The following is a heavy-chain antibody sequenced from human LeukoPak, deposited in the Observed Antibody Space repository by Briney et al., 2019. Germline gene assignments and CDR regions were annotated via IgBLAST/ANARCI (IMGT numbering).Heavy chain of an antibody. D-gene: IGHD6-6*01. CDR3: ASSIAAAQAFDI. CDR1: GGSFSGYY. J-gene: IGHJ3*02. Sequence: PSETLSLTCAVYGGSFSGYYWSWIRQPPGKGLEWIGEVNHSGSTNYNPSLKSRVTISVDTSKNQFSLKLSSVTAADTAVYYCASSIAAAQAFDIWSQGTMVTVSS. CDR2: VNHSGST. V-gene: IGHV4-34*01.